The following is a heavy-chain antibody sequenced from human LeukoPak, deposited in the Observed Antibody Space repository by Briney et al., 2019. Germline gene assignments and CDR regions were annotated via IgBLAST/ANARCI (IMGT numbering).Heavy chain of an antibody. CDR1: GFTFSSYA. CDR3: AKELRTYCSGGSCYWAKYFDY. D-gene: IGHD2-15*01. J-gene: IGHJ4*02. CDR2: ISGSGGST. V-gene: IGHV3-23*01. Sequence: GGSLRLSCAASGFTFSSYAVSWVRQAPGKGLEWVSAISGSGGSTYYADSVKGRFTISRDNSKNTLYLQMNSLRAEDTAVYYCAKELRTYCSGGSCYWAKYFDYWGQGTLVTVSS.